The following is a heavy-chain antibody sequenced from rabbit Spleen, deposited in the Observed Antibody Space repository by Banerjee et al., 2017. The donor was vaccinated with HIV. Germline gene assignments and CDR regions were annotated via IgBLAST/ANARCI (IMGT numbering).Heavy chain of an antibody. CDR3: VRDTWHFNL. CDR1: GFDFSVYG. Sequence: QEQLVESGGGLVQPGGSLKLSCKASGFDFSVYGLSWVRQAPGKGLEWIGYIDPIFGRTYYASWVNGRFTISSHNAQNTLYLQLNSLTAADTATYFCVRDTWHFNLWGPGTLVTVS. D-gene: IGHD3-1*01. J-gene: IGHJ4*01. V-gene: IGHV1S47*01. CDR2: IDPIFGRT.